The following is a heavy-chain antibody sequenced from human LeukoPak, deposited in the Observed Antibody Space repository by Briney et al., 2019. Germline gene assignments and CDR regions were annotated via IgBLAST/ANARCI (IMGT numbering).Heavy chain of an antibody. CDR3: ARGGEQWLYYFDY. CDR1: GFTFSSYA. CDR2: ISYDGSNK. J-gene: IGHJ4*02. Sequence: GGSLRLSCAASGFTFSSYAMHWVRQAPGKGLEWVAVISYDGSNKYYADSVKGRFTISRDNSKNTLYLQMNSLRAEDTAVYYCARGGEQWLYYFDYWGQGTLATVSS. D-gene: IGHD6-19*01. V-gene: IGHV3-30*04.